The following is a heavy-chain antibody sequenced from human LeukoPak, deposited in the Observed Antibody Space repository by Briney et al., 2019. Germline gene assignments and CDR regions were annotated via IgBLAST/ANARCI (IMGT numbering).Heavy chain of an antibody. J-gene: IGHJ6*02. Sequence: GASVKVSCKASGYTFTSYYMHWVRQAPGQGLEWMGIINPSGGSTSYAQKFQGRVTMTRDTSTSTVYMELSSLRSEDTAVYYCARVAARLYYDILTGYHEHEYYYYGMDVWGQGTTVTVSS. D-gene: IGHD3-9*01. CDR2: INPSGGST. V-gene: IGHV1-46*01. CDR3: ARVAARLYYDILTGYHEHEYYYYGMDV. CDR1: GYTFTSYY.